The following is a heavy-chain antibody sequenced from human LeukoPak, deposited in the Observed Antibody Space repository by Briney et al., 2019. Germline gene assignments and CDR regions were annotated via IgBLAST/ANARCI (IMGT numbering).Heavy chain of an antibody. J-gene: IGHJ5*02. CDR3: AKDPLSGSYRGGWFDP. CDR2: ISWNSGSK. Sequence: GRSLRLSCAASGFTFDDYAMHWVRQAPGKGLEWVSGISWNSGSKDYADSVKGRFTISRDNAKNSLYLQMNSLRAEDTALYYCAKDPLSGSYRGGWFDPWGQGTLVTVSS. V-gene: IGHV3-9*01. CDR1: GFTFDDYA. D-gene: IGHD1-26*01.